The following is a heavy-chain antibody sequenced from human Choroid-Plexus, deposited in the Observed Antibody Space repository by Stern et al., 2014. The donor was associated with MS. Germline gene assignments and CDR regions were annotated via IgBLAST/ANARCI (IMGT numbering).Heavy chain of an antibody. CDR2: VLYDGSNK. Sequence: QVQLVQSGGGVVQPGRPLRLSCVASGFTFGSCAMHWVRQAPGKGLEWVAGVLYDGSNKYYADSVKARFTISRDNSQNTLYMQMSSLRPEDTAAYYCAKDRQYLTYFFDHWGQGSLVTVSS. CDR1: GFTFGSCA. D-gene: IGHD2/OR15-2a*01. CDR3: AKDRQYLTYFFDH. V-gene: IGHV3-30*18. J-gene: IGHJ5*02.